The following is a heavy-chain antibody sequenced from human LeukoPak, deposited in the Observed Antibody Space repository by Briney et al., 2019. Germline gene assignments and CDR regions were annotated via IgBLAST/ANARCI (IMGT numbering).Heavy chain of an antibody. CDR2: IYYSGST. J-gene: IGHJ3*02. CDR1: GGSISSGGYS. D-gene: IGHD3-22*01. V-gene: IGHV4-31*03. Sequence: SETLSLTCTVSGGSISSGGYSWSWIRQHPGKGLEWIGYIYYSGSTYYNPSLKSRVTISVDTSKNQFSLKLSSVTAADTAVYYCARANLPYYDSSGYYYVAAFDIWGQGTMVTVSS. CDR3: ARANLPYYDSSGYYYVAAFDI.